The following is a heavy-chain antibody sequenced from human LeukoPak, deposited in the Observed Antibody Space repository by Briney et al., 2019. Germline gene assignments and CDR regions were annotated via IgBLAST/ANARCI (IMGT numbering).Heavy chain of an antibody. CDR1: GGSISSGGYY. J-gene: IGHJ5*02. CDR3: ARYAGGELSNWFDP. CDR2: IYYSGST. Sequence: SQTLSLTCTVSGGSISSGGYYWSWIRQHPGKGLAWIGYIYYSGSTYYNPSLKSRVTISVDTSKNQFSLKLSSVTAADTAVYYCARYAGGELSNWFDPWGQGTLVTVSS. V-gene: IGHV4-31*03. D-gene: IGHD3-16*02.